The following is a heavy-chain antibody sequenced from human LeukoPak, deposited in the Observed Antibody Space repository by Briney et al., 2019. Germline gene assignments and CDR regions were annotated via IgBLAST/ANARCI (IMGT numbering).Heavy chain of an antibody. CDR2: IRYDGSNK. CDR3: ARDPLIAAAGTGDDAFDI. J-gene: IGHJ3*02. D-gene: IGHD6-13*01. V-gene: IGHV3-30*02. Sequence: GGSLRLSCAASGFTFSSYGMHWVRQAPGKGLEWVAFIRYDGSNKYYADSVKGRFTISRDNAKNSLYLQMNSLRAEDTAVYYCARDPLIAAAGTGDDAFDIWGQGTMVTVSS. CDR1: GFTFSSYG.